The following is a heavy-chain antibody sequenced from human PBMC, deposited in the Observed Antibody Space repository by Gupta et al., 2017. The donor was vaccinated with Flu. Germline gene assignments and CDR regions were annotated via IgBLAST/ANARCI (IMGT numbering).Heavy chain of an antibody. CDR3: ARNRLTGYYEA. CDR1: GGTGSNYD. D-gene: IGHD3-9*01. CDR2: ILPENGLE. V-gene: IGHV1-69*02. J-gene: IGHJ4*02. Sequence: QVHLVQSGAEVRKPGSSVTISCRASGGTGSNYDISWVRQAPGRGLEGVARILPENGLERYVEKVEGRVTVTADTSTATVDVELRSLSPEDTGIYYCARNRLTGYYEAGGQGTKVTVSS.